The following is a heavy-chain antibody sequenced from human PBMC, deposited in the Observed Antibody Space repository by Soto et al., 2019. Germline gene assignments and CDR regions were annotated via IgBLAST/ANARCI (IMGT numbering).Heavy chain of an antibody. J-gene: IGHJ6*02. CDR3: ARDLWYCSGGSCYSYYYYGMDV. CDR1: GDSVSSNSAA. Sequence: PSLTCAISGDSVSSNSAAWNWIRQSPSRGLEWLGRTYYRSKWYNDYAVSVKSRITINPDTSKNQFSLQLNSVTPEDTAVYYCARDLWYCSGGSCYSYYYYGMDVWGQGTTVTV. D-gene: IGHD2-15*01. V-gene: IGHV6-1*01. CDR2: TYYRSKWYN.